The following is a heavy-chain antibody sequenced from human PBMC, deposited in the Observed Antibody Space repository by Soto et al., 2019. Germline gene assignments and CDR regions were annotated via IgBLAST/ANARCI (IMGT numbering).Heavy chain of an antibody. V-gene: IGHV4-34*01. CDR2: INHSGST. CDR3: ARGSFGDSSSWYGKYYYYYYGMDV. J-gene: IGHJ6*02. Sequence: SETLSLTCAVYGGSFSGYYWSWIRQPPGKGLEWIGEINHSGSTNYNPSLKSRVTISVDTSKNQFSLKLSSVTAADTAVYYCARGSFGDSSSWYGKYYYYYYGMDVWGQGTTVT. D-gene: IGHD6-13*01. CDR1: GGSFSGYY.